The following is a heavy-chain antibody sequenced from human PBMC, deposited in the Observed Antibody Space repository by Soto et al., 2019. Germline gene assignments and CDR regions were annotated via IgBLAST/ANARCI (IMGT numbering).Heavy chain of an antibody. V-gene: IGHV4-34*01. CDR2: INHSGST. CDR1: GGSFSGYY. D-gene: IGHD3-9*01. Sequence: NPSETLSLTCAVYGGSFSGYYWSWIRQPPGKGLEWIGEINHSGSTNYNPSLKGRVTISVDTSKNQFSLKLSSVTAADTAVYYCARSGGLRYFDWLSYSFHFDYWGQGTLVTVSS. J-gene: IGHJ4*02. CDR3: ARSGGLRYFDWLSYSFHFDY.